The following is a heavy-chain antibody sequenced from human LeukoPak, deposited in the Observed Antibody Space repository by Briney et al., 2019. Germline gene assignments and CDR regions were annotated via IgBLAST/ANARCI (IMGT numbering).Heavy chain of an antibody. J-gene: IGHJ4*02. CDR3: AKDLVEWELNY. CDR2: INWDGGST. Sequence: GGSLRLSCAASGFTFDDYGMSWVRQAPGKGLEWVSGINWDGGSTGYADSVKGRFTISRDNAKNSLYLQMNSLRAEDTAVYYCAKDLVEWELNYWGQGTLVTVSS. D-gene: IGHD1-26*01. V-gene: IGHV3-20*04. CDR1: GFTFDDYG.